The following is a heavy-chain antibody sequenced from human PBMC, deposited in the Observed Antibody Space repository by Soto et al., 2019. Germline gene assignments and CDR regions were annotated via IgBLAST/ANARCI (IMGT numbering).Heavy chain of an antibody. CDR3: ARDEATLSPDY. Sequence: QVQLQESGPGLVKPSETLSLTCTVSGGSVSSVSYYWSWIRQPPGKGLEWIGYIYYSGSTNYNPSLKSRVTMSVDTSKNQFSLKLSSVTAADTAVYYCARDEATLSPDYWGQGTLVTVSS. J-gene: IGHJ4*02. CDR2: IYYSGST. V-gene: IGHV4-61*01. CDR1: GGSVSSVSYY. D-gene: IGHD1-26*01.